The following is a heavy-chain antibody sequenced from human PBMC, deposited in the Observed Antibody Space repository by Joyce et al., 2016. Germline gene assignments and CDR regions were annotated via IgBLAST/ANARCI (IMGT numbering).Heavy chain of an antibody. CDR3: AKVAEGSAVYFYYMDV. CDR2: ISGSGGSI. J-gene: IGHJ6*03. Sequence: EVQLLESGGGLVQPAGSLRLSCAASGFTFSSYAMSWVRQAPGEGVGWGSVISGSGGSIYDADSVKGRFTFSRDNSKNTLYLQMNSLRAEDTAVYYCAKVAEGSAVYFYYMDVWGKGTTVTVSS. V-gene: IGHV3-23*01. CDR1: GFTFSSYA. D-gene: IGHD6-6*01.